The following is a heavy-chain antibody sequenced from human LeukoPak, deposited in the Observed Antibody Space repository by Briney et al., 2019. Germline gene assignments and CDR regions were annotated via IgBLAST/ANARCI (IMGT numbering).Heavy chain of an antibody. CDR1: GGSISSSSYY. D-gene: IGHD3-9*01. J-gene: IGHJ6*03. CDR2: IYYSGST. V-gene: IGHV4-39*07. Sequence: PSETLSLTCTVSGGSISSSSYYWGWIRQPPGKGLEWIGSIYYSGSTYYNPSLKSRVTISVDTSKNQFSLKLSSVTAADTAVYYCARFRRDILTRPYYMDVWGKGTTVTVSS. CDR3: ARFRRDILTRPYYMDV.